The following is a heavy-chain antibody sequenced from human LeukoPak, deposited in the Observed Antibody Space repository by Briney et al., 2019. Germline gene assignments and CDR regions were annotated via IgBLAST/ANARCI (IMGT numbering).Heavy chain of an antibody. CDR2: IYYSGST. J-gene: IGHJ6*02. V-gene: IGHV4-31*03. CDR3: ARDKRLKTDYDLYYYYYYGMDV. Sequence: SETLSLTCTVSGGSISSGGYYWSWIRQHPGKGLEWIVYIYYSGSTYYNPSLKSRVTISVDTSKNQFSLKLSSVTAADTAVYYCARDKRLKTDYDLYYYYYYGMDVWGQGTTVTVSS. D-gene: IGHD3-3*01. CDR1: GGSISSGGYY.